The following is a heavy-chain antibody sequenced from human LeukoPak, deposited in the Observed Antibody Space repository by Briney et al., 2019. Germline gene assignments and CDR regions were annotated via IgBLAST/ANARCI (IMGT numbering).Heavy chain of an antibody. J-gene: IGHJ6*03. D-gene: IGHD4-17*01. V-gene: IGHV3-74*01. CDR3: AREHGDYAYYYYYYMDV. CDR1: GFTFSSYW. CDR2: INSDGSST. Sequence: GGSLRLSCAASGFTFSSYWMHWVRQAPGKGLVWVSRINSDGSSTSYADSVKGRFTISRDNDKNTLYLQMNSLRAEDTAVYYCAREHGDYAYYYYYYMDVWGKGTTVTVSS.